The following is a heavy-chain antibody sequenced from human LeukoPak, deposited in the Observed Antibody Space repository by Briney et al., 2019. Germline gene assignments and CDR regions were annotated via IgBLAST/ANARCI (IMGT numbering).Heavy chain of an antibody. Sequence: SETLSLTCTVSGGSISSYYWSWIRQPPGKGLEWIGYIYHSGSTYYNPSLKSRVTISVDRSKNQFSLKLSSVTAADTAVYYCARAHTTVVTRRSDAFDIWGQGTMVTVSS. CDR1: GGSISSYY. V-gene: IGHV4-59*12. CDR2: IYHSGST. CDR3: ARAHTTVVTRRSDAFDI. D-gene: IGHD4-23*01. J-gene: IGHJ3*02.